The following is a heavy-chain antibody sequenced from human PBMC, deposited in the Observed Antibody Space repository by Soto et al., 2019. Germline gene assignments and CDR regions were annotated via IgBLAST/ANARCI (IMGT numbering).Heavy chain of an antibody. CDR2: IIPIFAPA. D-gene: IGHD3-10*01. V-gene: IGHV1-69*01. CDR3: AGTSWHYYYGMDV. J-gene: IGHJ6*02. CDR1: GVTFNSYT. Sequence: QVQLVQSGAEVKKSGSSVKVSCKASGVTFNSYTLSWVRQAPGQGLEWMGGIIPIFAPANYAQKFQGRVTITADESTSTAYMELRWLRFDDTAVYYCAGTSWHYYYGMDVWGQGTTVTVSS.